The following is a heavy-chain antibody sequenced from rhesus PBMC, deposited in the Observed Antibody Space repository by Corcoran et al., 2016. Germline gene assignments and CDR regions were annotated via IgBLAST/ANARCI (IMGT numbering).Heavy chain of an antibody. CDR1: GASSSNTW. D-gene: IGHD5-24*01. CDR2: INDIMGST. J-gene: IGHJ4*01. CDR3: ARRQRVHLDY. Sequence: QVQLQESGPGLVKPSATLSLTCTVSGASSSNTWWRWTRQPPGKGMEGIEEINDIMGSTNYNPSLKSRVTISKDASKNQFSLKLSSVTSADTAVYYCARRQRVHLDYWGQGVLVTVSS. V-gene: IGHV4-80*01.